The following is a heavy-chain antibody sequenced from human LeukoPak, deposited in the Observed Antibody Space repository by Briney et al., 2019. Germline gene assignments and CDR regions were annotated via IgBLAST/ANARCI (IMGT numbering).Heavy chain of an antibody. CDR2: ISSSSSTT. CDR3: ARGSGVRGVFDY. J-gene: IGHJ4*02. V-gene: IGHV3-48*01. Sequence: PGGSPTLSCAASGFTLSSSSMNWGRQAPGKGLEWVSYISSSSSTTSYADSVKGRFTIPRDNTKNSLYLQMNSLRAEDTAVYYCARGSGVRGVFDYWGQGTLVTVSS. CDR1: GFTLSSSS. D-gene: IGHD3-10*01.